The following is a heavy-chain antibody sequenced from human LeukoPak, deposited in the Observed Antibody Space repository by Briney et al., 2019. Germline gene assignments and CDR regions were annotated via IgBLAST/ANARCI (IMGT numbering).Heavy chain of an antibody. J-gene: IGHJ4*02. CDR3: ARDRYSSGWSYQPYYFDY. CDR2: IKQDGSEK. CDR1: GFTFSSYW. D-gene: IGHD6-19*01. V-gene: IGHV3-7*01. Sequence: PGGSLRLSCAASGFTFSSYWMRWVRQAPGKGLEWVDNIKQDGSEKYYVDSVKGRFTISRDNAKNSLYLQMNSLRAEDTAVYYCARDRYSSGWSYQPYYFDYWGQGTVVTVSS.